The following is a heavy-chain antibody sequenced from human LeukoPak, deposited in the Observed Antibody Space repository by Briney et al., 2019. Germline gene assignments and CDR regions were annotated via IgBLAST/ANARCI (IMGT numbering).Heavy chain of an antibody. CDR3: ARVGWSSSWYVDY. CDR2: ICYSGST. V-gene: IGHV4-59*01. Sequence: SETLSLSCTASGCSISSYYWSWIRQPPGKGLEWVGYICYSGSTNYNASLKSRVTISVDTSKNQFSLKLSSVTAADTAVYYCARVGWSSSWYVDYWGQGTLVTVSS. CDR1: GCSISSYY. D-gene: IGHD6-13*01. J-gene: IGHJ4*02.